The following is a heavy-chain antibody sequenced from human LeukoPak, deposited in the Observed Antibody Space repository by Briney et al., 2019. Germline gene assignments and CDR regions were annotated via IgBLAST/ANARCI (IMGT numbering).Heavy chain of an antibody. CDR3: AKGLSEVYDGSGYRSDY. V-gene: IGHV3-23*01. CDR2: ISGSGGST. D-gene: IGHD3-22*01. CDR1: GFTFSSYA. Sequence: GGSLRLSCAASGFTFSSYAMSWVRQAPGKGLEWVSAISGSGGSTYYADSVKGRFTISRDNSKNTLYLQMNSLRAEDTAVYYCAKGLSEVYDGSGYRSDYWGQGTLVTVSS. J-gene: IGHJ4*02.